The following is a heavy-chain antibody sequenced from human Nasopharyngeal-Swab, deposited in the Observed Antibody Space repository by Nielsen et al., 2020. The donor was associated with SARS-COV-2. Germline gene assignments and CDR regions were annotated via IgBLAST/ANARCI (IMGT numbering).Heavy chain of an antibody. V-gene: IGHV3-74*01. J-gene: IGHJ4*02. Sequence: GGSLKISCAASGFTFGTYWMHWVRQAPGKGLEWVSRINSDGSSTGDADSVKGRFTVSRDNATNTLYLQMNSLRAEDTAVYYCARGYAAMGFFDYWGQGTLVTVSS. D-gene: IGHD2-2*01. CDR3: ARGYAAMGFFDY. CDR2: INSDGSST. CDR1: GFTFGTYW.